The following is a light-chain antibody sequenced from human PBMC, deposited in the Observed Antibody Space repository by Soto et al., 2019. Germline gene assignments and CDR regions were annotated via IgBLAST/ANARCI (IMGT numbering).Light chain of an antibody. CDR1: QSVSNY. Sequence: EIVLTQSPGTLSLSPGERATLSCRASQSVSNYLAWYQRKPGQAPRLLIYGASSRATGIPDRFSGRGSGTGVSSTFSRLEPEEVAVYSCHQYGESPQALGQGTKVYIK. J-gene: IGKJ1*01. CDR3: HQYGESPQA. V-gene: IGKV3-20*01. CDR2: GAS.